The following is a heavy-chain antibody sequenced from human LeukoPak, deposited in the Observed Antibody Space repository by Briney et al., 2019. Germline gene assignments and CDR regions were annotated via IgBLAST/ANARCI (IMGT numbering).Heavy chain of an antibody. J-gene: IGHJ4*02. D-gene: IGHD1-26*01. V-gene: IGHV3-30-3*01. CDR3: AREYYSGNYYVFDY. Sequence: PGGSLRLSCAASGFTFSSYAMHWVRQAPGKGLEWVAVISHDGSNKYYADSVKGRFTISRDNSKNTVYLQMNSLRVEDTAVYFCAREYYSGNYYVFDYWGQGTLVTVSS. CDR1: GFTFSSYA. CDR2: ISHDGSNK.